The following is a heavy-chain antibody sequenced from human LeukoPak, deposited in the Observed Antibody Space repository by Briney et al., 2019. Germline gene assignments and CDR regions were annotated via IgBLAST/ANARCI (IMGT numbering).Heavy chain of an antibody. V-gene: IGHV4-30-2*01. CDR1: GGSISSGGYS. J-gene: IGHJ4*02. CDR2: IYHSGST. CDR3: ARRHIAVAGSLDY. D-gene: IGHD6-19*01. Sequence: SETLSLTCAVSGGSISSGGYSWSWIRQPPGKGLEWIGYIYHSGSTYYNPSLKSRVTISVDRSKNQFSLKLSSVTAADTAVYYCARRHIAVAGSLDYWGQGTLVTVSS.